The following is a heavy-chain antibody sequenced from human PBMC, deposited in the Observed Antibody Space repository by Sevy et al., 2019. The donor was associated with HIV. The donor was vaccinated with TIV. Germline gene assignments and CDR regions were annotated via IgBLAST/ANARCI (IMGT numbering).Heavy chain of an antibody. D-gene: IGHD2-21*01. Sequence: ASVKVSCKTSGYNFTGHHVHWVRQAPGHGLEWMGWINPKSGGTNYAQKFQGRVIMTRDTSISTVYMELPSLRSDDTAVYYCARHISFMFDSWGQGTLVTVSS. CDR1: GYNFTGHH. CDR2: INPKSGGT. V-gene: IGHV1-2*02. J-gene: IGHJ4*02. CDR3: ARHISFMFDS.